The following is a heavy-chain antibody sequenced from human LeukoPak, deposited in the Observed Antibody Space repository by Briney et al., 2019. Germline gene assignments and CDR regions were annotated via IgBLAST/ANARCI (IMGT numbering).Heavy chain of an antibody. CDR3: ARDVVSSSSWYHYYYGMDV. CDR2: IIPIFGTA. Sequence: GASVKVSCKASGGTFSSYAISWVRQAPGQGLEWMGGIIPIFGTANYAQKFQGRVTITADKSTSTAYMELSSLRSEDTAVYYCARDVVSSSSWYHYYYGMDVWGKGTTVTVSS. CDR1: GGTFSSYA. D-gene: IGHD6-13*01. J-gene: IGHJ6*04. V-gene: IGHV1-69*06.